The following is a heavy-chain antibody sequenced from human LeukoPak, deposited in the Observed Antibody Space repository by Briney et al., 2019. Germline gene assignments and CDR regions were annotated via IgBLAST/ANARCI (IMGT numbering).Heavy chain of an antibody. CDR1: GGSISSGSYF. CDR2: IYYSGST. D-gene: IGHD2-21*02. Sequence: SQTLSLTCTVSGGSISSGSYFWNWIRQPPGKGLEWIGYIYYSGSTNYNPSLKSRVTISLDTSGNQFSLKLSSVTAADTAVYYCASGYCGGACQLGGVDMWGQGTMVTVSS. J-gene: IGHJ3*02. V-gene: IGHV4-61*01. CDR3: ASGYCGGACQLGGVDM.